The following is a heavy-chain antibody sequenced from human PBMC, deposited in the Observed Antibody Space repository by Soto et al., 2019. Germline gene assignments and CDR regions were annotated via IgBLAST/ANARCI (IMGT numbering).Heavy chain of an antibody. V-gene: IGHV3-30-3*01. Sequence: PGGSLRLSCAASGFTFSTYAMHWVRQAPGKGLEWVALISYDGSDRYYADSVKGRFTISRDNSDKTVYLQMNRLRTEDTAVYYCARGPNYHHNSGYFAYSGQGPLVTVSS. D-gene: IGHD3-22*01. CDR2: ISYDGSDR. CDR1: GFTFSTYA. CDR3: ARGPNYHHNSGYFAY. J-gene: IGHJ4*02.